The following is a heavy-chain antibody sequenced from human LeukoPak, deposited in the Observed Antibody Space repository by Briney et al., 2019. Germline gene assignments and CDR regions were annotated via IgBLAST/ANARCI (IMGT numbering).Heavy chain of an antibody. CDR1: GYTFSGYY. CDR3: ARRGSDAFDI. V-gene: IGHV1-2*02. Sequence: ASVRVSCKASGYTFSGYYMHWVRQAPGQGLEWMGWIYPNSGDTKYAQKFQGRDTLTRETSISTAFKEGSRLTSDDTAVCDFARRGSDAFDIWGQGKRTTVTA. D-gene: IGHD1-26*01. CDR2: IYPNSGDT. J-gene: IGHJ3*02.